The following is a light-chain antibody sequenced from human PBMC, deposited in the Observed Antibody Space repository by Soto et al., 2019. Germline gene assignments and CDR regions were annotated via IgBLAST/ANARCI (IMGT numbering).Light chain of an antibody. Sequence: IVMTQSPATVSVSPGERVTLSCRASQSVFSSLAWYQQKPGQAPRLLIYGAATRATGIPARFSGSGSGTEFTLTISRLEPEDFAVYYCQQYGSSPPITFGQGTRLEIK. V-gene: IGKV3-15*01. J-gene: IGKJ5*01. CDR1: QSVFSS. CDR2: GAA. CDR3: QQYGSSPPIT.